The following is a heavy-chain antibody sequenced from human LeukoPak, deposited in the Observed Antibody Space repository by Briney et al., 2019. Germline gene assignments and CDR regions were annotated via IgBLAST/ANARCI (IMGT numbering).Heavy chain of an antibody. D-gene: IGHD2/OR15-2a*01. J-gene: IGHJ6*04. CDR2: INHSGST. CDR3: ARRPRKNSALDV. Sequence: SETLSLTCAVYGGSFSGYYWSWIRQPPEKGLEWIGEINHSGSTNYNPSLKSRVTISVDTSKNQFSLKLSSVTAADTAVYYCARRPRKNSALDVWGKGTTVTVSS. V-gene: IGHV4-34*01. CDR1: GGSFSGYY.